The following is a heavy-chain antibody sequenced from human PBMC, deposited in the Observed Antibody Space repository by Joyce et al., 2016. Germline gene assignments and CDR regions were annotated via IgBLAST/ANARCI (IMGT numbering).Heavy chain of an antibody. CDR3: ARLRRWSGPSDC. Sequence: EVQLVESGGGLVQPGGSLRLSCAAAGFTFSSYWMYWVRKAPGKGLVRVSRINRDGSSTTYADSVKGRFTISRDNAKNTLYLQMNSLRAGNTAVYYCARLRRWSGPSDCWGQGTLVTVSS. J-gene: IGHJ4*02. D-gene: IGHD4-23*01. CDR1: GFTFSSYW. V-gene: IGHV3-74*03. CDR2: INRDGSST.